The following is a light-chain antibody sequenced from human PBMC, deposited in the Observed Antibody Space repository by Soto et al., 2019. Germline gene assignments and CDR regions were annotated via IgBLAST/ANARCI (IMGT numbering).Light chain of an antibody. CDR1: QSVSSSY. CDR3: QQYDSSPAT. Sequence: EIVLTQSPRTLSLSPGERATLSCRASQSVSSSYLAWYQQKPGQAPRLLIYGASNRATGIPDRFSGSGSGTDFTLTISSLEPEDFAVYYCQQYDSSPATFGQGTKVDIK. J-gene: IGKJ1*01. V-gene: IGKV3-20*01. CDR2: GAS.